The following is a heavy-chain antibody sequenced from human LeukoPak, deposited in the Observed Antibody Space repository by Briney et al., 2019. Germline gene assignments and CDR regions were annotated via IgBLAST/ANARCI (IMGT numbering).Heavy chain of an antibody. CDR3: TRAGYSGSQIDY. CDR1: GXSFSSYA. D-gene: IGHD1-26*01. V-gene: IGHV3-21*01. CDR2: ISSTSAYT. Sequence: GGSLRLSCAASGXSFSSYAMNWVRQAPGKGLEWVSYISSTSAYTYYAHSVRGRFTISRDSGENALYLQMDSLRAEDTAVYYCTRAGYSGSQIDYWGQGALVTVSS. J-gene: IGHJ4*02.